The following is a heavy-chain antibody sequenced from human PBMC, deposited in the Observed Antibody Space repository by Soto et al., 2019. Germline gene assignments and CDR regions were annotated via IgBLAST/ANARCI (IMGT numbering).Heavy chain of an antibody. CDR3: ARGRFLEWLLFHYYYYGMDV. CDR2: ISSSNSYI. CDR1: GFTFSSYS. Sequence: GGSLRLSCAASGFTFSSYSMNWVRQAPGKGLEWVSSISSSNSYIYYADSVKGRFTISRDNAKNSLYLQMNSLRAEDTAVYYCARGRFLEWLLFHYYYYGMDVWGQGTTVTVSS. J-gene: IGHJ6*02. V-gene: IGHV3-21*01. D-gene: IGHD3-3*01.